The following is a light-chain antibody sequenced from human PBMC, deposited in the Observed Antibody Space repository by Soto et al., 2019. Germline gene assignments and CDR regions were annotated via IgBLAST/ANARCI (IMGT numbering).Light chain of an antibody. CDR2: EGD. V-gene: IGLV2-23*01. CDR3: GSWDSSLSAYV. CDR1: SSDVGGHNL. J-gene: IGLJ1*01. Sequence: QSVLTQPASVSGSPGQTISIPCSGTSSDVGGHNLVSWYQQYSGKAPKLMIYEGDRRPSGVSNRFSGSKSGNTASLTISGVRTEDEADYYCGSWDSSLSAYVFGTGTRSPS.